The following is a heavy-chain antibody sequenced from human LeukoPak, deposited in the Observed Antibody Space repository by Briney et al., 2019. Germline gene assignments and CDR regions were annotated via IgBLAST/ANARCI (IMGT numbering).Heavy chain of an antibody. CDR3: ARDKYYYDSSGYYYYYYMDV. V-gene: IGHV3-11*01. J-gene: IGHJ6*03. CDR1: GFTFSDYY. D-gene: IGHD3-22*01. CDR2: ISSSGSTI. Sequence: GGSLRLSCAASGFTFSDYYMSWIRQAPGKGLEWVSYISSSGSTIYYADSVKGRFTISRDNAKNSLYLQMNSLRAEDTAVYYCARDKYYYDSSGYYYYYYMDVWGKGTTVTVSS.